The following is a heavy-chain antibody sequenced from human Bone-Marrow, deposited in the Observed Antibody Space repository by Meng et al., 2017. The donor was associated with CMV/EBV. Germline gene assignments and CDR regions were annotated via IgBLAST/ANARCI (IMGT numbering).Heavy chain of an antibody. CDR1: GYTFTGYY. J-gene: IGHJ6*02. Sequence: ASVKVSCKASGYTFTGYYMHWMRQAPGQGLEWMGWINPETGDANYAQKFQGRVTMTRDTFITTAYMEVSRLRSDDTAVYYCARERYLVPAASPDYYYYGMDVWGQGTTVTVSS. CDR2: INPETGDA. CDR3: ARERYLVPAASPDYYYYGMDV. D-gene: IGHD2-2*01. V-gene: IGHV1-2*02.